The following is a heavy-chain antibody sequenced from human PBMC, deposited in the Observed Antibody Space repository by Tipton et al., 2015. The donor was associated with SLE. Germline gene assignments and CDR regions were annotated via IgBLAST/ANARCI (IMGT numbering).Heavy chain of an antibody. J-gene: IGHJ3*02. D-gene: IGHD3-3*01. Sequence: GLVKPSETLSLTCIVSGGSISSSSYYWSWIRQPPGKGLEWIGEINHSGSTNYNPSLKSQVTISVDTSKNQFSLKLSSVTAADTAVYYCARGYDFWSGLGAFDIWGQGTMVTVSS. CDR3: ARGYDFWSGLGAFDI. CDR1: GGSISSSSYY. CDR2: INHSGST. V-gene: IGHV4-39*07.